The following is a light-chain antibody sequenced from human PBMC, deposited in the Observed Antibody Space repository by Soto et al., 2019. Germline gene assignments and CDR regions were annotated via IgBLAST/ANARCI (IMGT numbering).Light chain of an antibody. CDR3: QQYNSYASWT. CDR2: DAS. V-gene: IGKV1-5*01. J-gene: IGKJ1*01. Sequence: DIQMSQSPSTLSASVGDRVTITCRASQSISDWLAWYQQKPGKAPKVLIYDASTLESGVPSRFSGSGSGTEFTLTISSLQPDDFATYYCQQYNSYASWTFGPGTKVEMK. CDR1: QSISDW.